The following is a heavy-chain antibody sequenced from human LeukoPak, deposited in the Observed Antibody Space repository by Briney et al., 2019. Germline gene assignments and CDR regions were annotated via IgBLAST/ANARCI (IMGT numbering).Heavy chain of an antibody. V-gene: IGHV1-46*01. CDR3: ATTRYYYDSSGYYYGGPNYYYYMDV. J-gene: IGHJ6*03. CDR2: INPSGGST. Sequence: ASVKVSCKASGYTFTSYYMYWVRQAPGQGLEWMGIINPSGGSTSYAQKFQGRVTMTRDMSTSTVYMELSSLRSEDTAVYYCATTRYYYDSSGYYYGGPNYYYYMDVWGKGTTVTI. CDR1: GYTFTSYY. D-gene: IGHD3-22*01.